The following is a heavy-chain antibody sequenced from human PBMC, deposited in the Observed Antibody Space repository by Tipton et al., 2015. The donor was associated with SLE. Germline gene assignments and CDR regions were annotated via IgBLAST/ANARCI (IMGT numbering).Heavy chain of an antibody. Sequence: TLSLTCAVSGYSISSGYYWGWIRQPPGKGLEWSGSIYQSGGTYYNPSPKSRVTISVDTSKNQFSLTLSSVTAADTAVYYCARVAWDYYDSSGDAFDIWGQGTMVTVSS. CDR3: ARVAWDYYDSSGDAFDI. CDR2: IYQSGGT. CDR1: GYSISSGYY. D-gene: IGHD3-22*01. V-gene: IGHV4-38-2*01. J-gene: IGHJ3*02.